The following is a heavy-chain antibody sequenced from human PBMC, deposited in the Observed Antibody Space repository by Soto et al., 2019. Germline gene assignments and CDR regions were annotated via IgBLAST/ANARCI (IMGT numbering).Heavy chain of an antibody. Sequence: SVKVSCKASGYTFTSYGISWVRQAPGQGLEWMGWIIPIFGTANYAQKFQGRVTTTADESTSTAYMELSSLRSEDTAVYYCARDVNYYDSSGYYIAPYFDYWGQGTLVTVSS. D-gene: IGHD3-22*01. CDR3: ARDVNYYDSSGYYIAPYFDY. CDR1: GYTFTSYG. CDR2: IIPIFGTA. V-gene: IGHV1-69*13. J-gene: IGHJ4*02.